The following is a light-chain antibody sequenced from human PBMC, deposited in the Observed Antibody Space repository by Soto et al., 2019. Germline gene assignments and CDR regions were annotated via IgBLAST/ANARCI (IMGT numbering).Light chain of an antibody. CDR2: KVS. CDR1: EALVYTDGTTY. CDR3: MQGTHWPRDYT. V-gene: IGKV2-30*01. J-gene: IGKJ2*01. Sequence: VVMTQSPLSLPVTLGQPASITCTSSEALVYTDGTTYLNWFHQRPGQSPRRLIYKVSDRDSGVPDRFSGSGSGTDFTLKISRVEAEDVGIYFFMQGTHWPRDYTFVQGTRLEI.